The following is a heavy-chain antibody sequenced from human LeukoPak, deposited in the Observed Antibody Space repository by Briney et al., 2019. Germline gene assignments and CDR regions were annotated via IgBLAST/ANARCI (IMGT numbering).Heavy chain of an antibody. CDR3: AKSLRYSSGLDAFDI. CDR2: ISGSGGST. Sequence: GGSLRLSCAASGFTFSSYGMSWVRQAPGKGLEWVSVISGSGGSTYYADSVKGRFTISRDNSKNTLYLQMNSLRAEDTAVYYCAKSLRYSSGLDAFDIWGQGAMVTVSS. J-gene: IGHJ3*02. D-gene: IGHD6-19*01. V-gene: IGHV3-23*01. CDR1: GFTFSSYG.